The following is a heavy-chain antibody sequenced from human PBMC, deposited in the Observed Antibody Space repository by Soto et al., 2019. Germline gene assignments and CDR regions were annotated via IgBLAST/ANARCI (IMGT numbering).Heavy chain of an antibody. CDR3: ARSDGGSYYYMDV. Sequence: ASVKVSCQASGYTFTGYYMHLVRQAPGQGLEWMGSINPNSGGTDYAQKSQDWVTMTRDTSISTAYTELSRLRSDDTAVYYCARSDGGSYYYMDVWGTGTTVTVSS. CDR1: GYTFTGYY. V-gene: IGHV1-2*04. J-gene: IGHJ6*03. CDR2: INPNSGGT.